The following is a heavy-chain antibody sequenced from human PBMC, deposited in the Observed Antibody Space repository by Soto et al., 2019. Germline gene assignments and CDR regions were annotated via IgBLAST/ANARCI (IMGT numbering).Heavy chain of an antibody. J-gene: IGHJ4*02. CDR3: ARSLGVAAAGPFDY. D-gene: IGHD6-13*01. Sequence: SETLSLTCAVSGDSISSTFWWTWVRQPPGKGLEWIGEVYHSGSTRYNPSLKSRVTISVDTSKNQFSLKLSSVTAADTAVYYCARSLGVAAAGPFDYWGQGTLVT. CDR2: VYHSGST. V-gene: IGHV4-4*02. CDR1: GDSISSTFW.